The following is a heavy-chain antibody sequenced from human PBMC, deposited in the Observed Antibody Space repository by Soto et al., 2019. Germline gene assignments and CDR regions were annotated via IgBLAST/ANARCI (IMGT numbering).Heavy chain of an antibody. Sequence: GGSLRLSCAASGFTFNNYAMSWVRQAPGEGLEWVSAISGSGGTTYYADSVKGRFTISVDTSKNQFSLKLSSVTAADTAVYYCARGRRFLEWLLFDSGDWFDPWGQGTLVTVSS. D-gene: IGHD3-3*01. J-gene: IGHJ5*02. CDR2: ISGSGGTT. CDR1: GFTFNNYA. CDR3: ARGRRFLEWLLFDSGDWFDP. V-gene: IGHV3-23*01.